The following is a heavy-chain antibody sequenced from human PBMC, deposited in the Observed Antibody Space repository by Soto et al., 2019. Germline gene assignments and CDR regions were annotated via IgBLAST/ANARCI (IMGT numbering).Heavy chain of an antibody. J-gene: IGHJ3*02. D-gene: IGHD3-22*01. CDR2: IKSKTDGGTT. V-gene: IGHV3-15*01. CDR1: GFTFSNAW. Sequence: EVQLVESGGGLVKPGGSLRLSCAASGFTFSNAWMSWVRQAPGKGLEWVGRIKSKTDGGTTDYAAPVKGRFTISRDDSKNTLYLQMNSLTTEDTAVYYCTTLYDSSALAAFDIWGQGTMVTVSS. CDR3: TTLYDSSALAAFDI.